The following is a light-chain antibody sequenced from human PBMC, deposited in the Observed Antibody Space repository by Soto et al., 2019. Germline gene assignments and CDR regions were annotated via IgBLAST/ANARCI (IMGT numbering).Light chain of an antibody. V-gene: IGLV2-14*01. CDR2: DVS. CDR1: SSDVGGYNF. CDR3: SSYASGSSVV. J-gene: IGLJ2*01. Sequence: QSALTQPASVSGSPGQSFTISCTGTSSDVGGYNFVSWYQQYPGKAPKIMIYDVSNRPSGVSNRFTGSKSGNTASLTISGLQAEDEADYYCSSYASGSSVVFGGGTKLTVL.